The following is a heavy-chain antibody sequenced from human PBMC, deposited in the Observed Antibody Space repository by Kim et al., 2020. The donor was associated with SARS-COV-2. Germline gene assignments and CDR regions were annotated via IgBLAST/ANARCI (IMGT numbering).Heavy chain of an antibody. Sequence: GGSLRLSCAASGFTFSSHAMSWVRRAPGTGLEWVSAISESGSGTYYADSVRGRFTISRDNSKNTLYLQMNSLRAEDTAAYYCAQEVGGYYGLITIESWGQGALVTVSS. CDR1: GFTFSSHA. V-gene: IGHV3-23*01. D-gene: IGHD3-10*01. CDR2: ISESGSGT. J-gene: IGHJ4*02. CDR3: AQEVGGYYGLITIES.